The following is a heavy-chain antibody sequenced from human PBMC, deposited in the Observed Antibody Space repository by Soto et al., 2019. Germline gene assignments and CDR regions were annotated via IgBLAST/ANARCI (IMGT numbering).Heavy chain of an antibody. V-gene: IGHV2-26*01. CDR3: ARIDGGNYDILTGSYHYYGMDV. CDR2: IFSNDEK. J-gene: IGHJ6*02. CDR1: GFSLHNARMS. Sequence: SGPTLVNPTETLTLTCTVSGFSLHNARMSVSWIRQPPGKALEWLAHIFSNDEKSYSTSLKSRLTISKDTSKSQVVLTVTNMDPVDTATYYCARIDGGNYDILTGSYHYYGMDVWGQGTTVTVSS. D-gene: IGHD3-9*01.